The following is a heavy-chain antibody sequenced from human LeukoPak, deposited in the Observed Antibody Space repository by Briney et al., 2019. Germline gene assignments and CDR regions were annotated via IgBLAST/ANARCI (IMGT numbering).Heavy chain of an antibody. CDR1: GDSISSRSYY. CDR2: VFHSGST. Sequence: SETLSLTCTVSGDSISSRSYYWGWIRQPPGKGLEWIGSVFHSGSTYYNPSLKSRVTISVDTSKNQFSLKLSSVTAADTAVYYCARQYCSSTSCYYYYYHMDVWGKGTTVTVSS. D-gene: IGHD2-2*01. V-gene: IGHV4-39*01. CDR3: ARQYCSSTSCYYYYYHMDV. J-gene: IGHJ6*03.